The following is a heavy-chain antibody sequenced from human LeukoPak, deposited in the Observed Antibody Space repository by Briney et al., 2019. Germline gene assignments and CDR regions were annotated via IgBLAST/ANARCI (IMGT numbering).Heavy chain of an antibody. V-gene: IGHV3-30*18. CDR2: ISYDGSNK. CDR3: AKAVGASYYYGLDV. J-gene: IGHJ6*02. CDR1: GFTFSSYS. D-gene: IGHD1-26*01. Sequence: GGSLRLSCAASGFTFSSYSMNWVRQAPGKGLEWVAVISYDGSNKYYAGSVKGRFTISRDNSMDTLYLQMNSLRAEDTALYHCAKAVGASYYYGLDVWGQGTTVTVSS.